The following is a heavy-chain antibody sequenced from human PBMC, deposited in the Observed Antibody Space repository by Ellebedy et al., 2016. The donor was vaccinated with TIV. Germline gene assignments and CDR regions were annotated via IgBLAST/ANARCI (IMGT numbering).Heavy chain of an antibody. J-gene: IGHJ4*02. V-gene: IGHV3-7*01. CDR1: GFTFSTYW. Sequence: GGSLRLSXAASGFTFSTYWMSWVRQAPGKGLEWVANINQGGSETYYVDSVKGRFTISRDNAKNSLYLQTNSLRAEDTAVYYCARRYFDYWGQGTLVTVSS. CDR3: ARRYFDY. CDR2: INQGGSET.